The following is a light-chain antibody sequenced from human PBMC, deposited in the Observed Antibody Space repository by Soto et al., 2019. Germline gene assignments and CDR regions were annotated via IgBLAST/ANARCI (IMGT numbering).Light chain of an antibody. CDR3: QQYNNWPWR. Sequence: EIVMTQSPATLSVSPGERATLSCRASQSVSSNLAWYQQKPGQAPRLLIYGASTRATGIPARFSGSGSGTGFTLTISSLQSEDFAVYYCQQYNNWPWRFGQGTKV. J-gene: IGKJ1*01. CDR1: QSVSSN. V-gene: IGKV3-15*01. CDR2: GAS.